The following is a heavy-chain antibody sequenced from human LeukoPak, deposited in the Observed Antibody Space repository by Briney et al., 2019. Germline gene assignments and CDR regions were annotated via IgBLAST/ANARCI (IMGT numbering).Heavy chain of an antibody. CDR1: GFIFSDNG. CDR2: IRSDGLNK. V-gene: IGHV3-30*02. D-gene: IGHD3-10*01. J-gene: IGHJ6*03. CDR3: ARSMVRGVIPYYMDV. Sequence: PAGGSLRLSCAASGFIFSDNGIHWVRQAPGKGLEWVALIRSDGLNKYYADSVKGRFTISRDNSKNTLYLQMNSLRAEDTAVYYCARSMVRGVIPYYMDVWGKGTTVTVSS.